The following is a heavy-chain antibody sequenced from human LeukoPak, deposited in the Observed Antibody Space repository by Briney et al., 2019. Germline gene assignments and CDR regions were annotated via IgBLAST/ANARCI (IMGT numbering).Heavy chain of an antibody. V-gene: IGHV3-21*01. D-gene: IGHD3-10*01. Sequence: PGGSLRLSCAASGFTFSSFAMNWVRQAPGQGLEWVSFISSGSSYRYYADSMKGRFTISRDNAENSLSLQMNSLRVGDTAVYYCARARYGSGSWYLDSWGQGTLVTVSS. J-gene: IGHJ4*02. CDR2: ISSGSSYR. CDR3: ARARYGSGSWYLDS. CDR1: GFTFSSFA.